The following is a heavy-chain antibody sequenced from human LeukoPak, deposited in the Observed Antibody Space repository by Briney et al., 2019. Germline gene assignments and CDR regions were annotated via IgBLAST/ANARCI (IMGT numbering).Heavy chain of an antibody. V-gene: IGHV3-23*01. D-gene: IGHD2-2*01. Sequence: PGGSLRLSCAASGFTFSSYAMSWVRQAPGKGLEWVSAISGSGGSTYYADSVKGRFTISRDNSKNTLYLQMNSLRAEDTAVYYCAKDSLIVVVPAATSYDYWGQGTLVTVSS. CDR2: ISGSGGST. CDR1: GFTFSSYA. CDR3: AKDSLIVVVPAATSYDY. J-gene: IGHJ4*02.